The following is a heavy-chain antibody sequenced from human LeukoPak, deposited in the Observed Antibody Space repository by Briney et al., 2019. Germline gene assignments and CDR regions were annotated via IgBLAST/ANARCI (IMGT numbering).Heavy chain of an antibody. Sequence: PSETLSLTCTVSGGSISSGGYYWSWIRQPPGKGLEWIGYIYHSGSTYYNPSLKSRVTISVDRSKNQFSLKLSSVTAADTAVYYCASSDGAETLDYWGQGTLVTVSS. V-gene: IGHV4-30-2*01. CDR1: GGSISSGGYY. D-gene: IGHD3-10*01. CDR3: ASSDGAETLDY. J-gene: IGHJ4*02. CDR2: IYHSGST.